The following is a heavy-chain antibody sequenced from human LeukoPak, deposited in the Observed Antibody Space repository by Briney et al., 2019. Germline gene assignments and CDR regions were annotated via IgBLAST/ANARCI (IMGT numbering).Heavy chain of an antibody. CDR1: GGSFSGYY. D-gene: IGHD1-7*01. CDR3: ARGRGLELYNWLDP. CDR2: IYYSGST. Sequence: SETLSLTCAVYGGSFSGYYWSWIRQPPGKGLEWIGYIYYSGSTNYNPSLKSRVTISVDTSKNQFSLKLSSVTAADTAVYYCARGRGLELYNWLDPWGQGTLVTVSS. V-gene: IGHV4-59*01. J-gene: IGHJ5*02.